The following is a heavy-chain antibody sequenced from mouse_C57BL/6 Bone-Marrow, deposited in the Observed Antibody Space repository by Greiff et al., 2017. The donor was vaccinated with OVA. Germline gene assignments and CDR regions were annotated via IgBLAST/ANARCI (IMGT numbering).Heavy chain of an antibody. J-gene: IGHJ2*01. Sequence: VMLVESGPGLVAPSQSLSITCTVSGFSLTSYGVDWVRQPPGKGLEWLGVIWCGGSTNYNSAPMSRLSISKNNSESQVFLQMNSLQTDDTAMYYYAKHSVDGYYDYWGQGTTLTVSS. D-gene: IGHD2-3*01. V-gene: IGHV2-9*01. CDR1: GFSLTSYG. CDR3: AKHSVDGYYDY. CDR2: IWCGGST.